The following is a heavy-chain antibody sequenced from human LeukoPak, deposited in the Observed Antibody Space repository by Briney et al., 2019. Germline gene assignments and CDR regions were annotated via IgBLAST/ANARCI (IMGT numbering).Heavy chain of an antibody. D-gene: IGHD5-18*01. Sequence: GGSLRLSCAASGFTFSSYGMHWVRQAPGKGLEWVAVIWYDGSNKYYADSVKGRFTISRDNSKNTLYLQMNSLRAEDTAVYYCAREIPYSYEVDYWGQGTLVTVSS. CDR2: IWYDGSNK. V-gene: IGHV3-33*01. CDR3: AREIPYSYEVDY. CDR1: GFTFSSYG. J-gene: IGHJ4*02.